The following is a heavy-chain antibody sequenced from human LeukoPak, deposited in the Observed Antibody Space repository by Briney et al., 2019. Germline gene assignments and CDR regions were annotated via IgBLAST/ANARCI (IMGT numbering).Heavy chain of an antibody. CDR2: IYTSETT. CDR3: TRDPPLTRGYGMDV. Sequence: PGGSLRLSCAASGFXVNTCYMSWVRRAPGKGLQWVSVIYTSETTFYADSVKGRFTISRDNSKNTVYLQMNSLRADDTAVYYCTRDPPLTRGYGMDVWGQGTTVTVSS. J-gene: IGHJ6*02. V-gene: IGHV3-66*01. CDR1: GFXVNTCY. D-gene: IGHD3-9*01.